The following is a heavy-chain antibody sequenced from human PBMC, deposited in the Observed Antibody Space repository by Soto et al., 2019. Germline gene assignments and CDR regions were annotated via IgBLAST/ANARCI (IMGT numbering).Heavy chain of an antibody. D-gene: IGHD4-17*01. V-gene: IGHV4-39*01. CDR2: IYYSGST. CDR1: GGSISSSSYY. CDR3: AREAGYWTTVTTLGSGVDY. Sequence: QLQLQESGPGLVKPSETLSLTCTVSGGSISSSSYYWGWIRQPPGKGLEWIGSIYYSGSTYYNPSLKSRVTISVDTSKNQFSLKLSSVTAADTAVYYCAREAGYWTTVTTLGSGVDYWGQGTLVTVSS. J-gene: IGHJ4*02.